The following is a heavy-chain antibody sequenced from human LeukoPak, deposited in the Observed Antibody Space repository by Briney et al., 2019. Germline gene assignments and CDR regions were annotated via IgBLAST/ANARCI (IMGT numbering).Heavy chain of an antibody. Sequence: PGGSLRLSCAASGFTFSDYYMSWIRQAPGKGLEWVSYISSSGSTINYADSVKGRFTISRDNAKNSLYLQMNSLRAEDTAVYYCAGGYCSSASCYAFDYYYGMDVWGQGTTVTVSS. CDR1: GFTFSDYY. J-gene: IGHJ6*02. CDR2: ISSSGSTI. CDR3: AGGYCSSASCYAFDYYYGMDV. D-gene: IGHD2-2*01. V-gene: IGHV3-11*04.